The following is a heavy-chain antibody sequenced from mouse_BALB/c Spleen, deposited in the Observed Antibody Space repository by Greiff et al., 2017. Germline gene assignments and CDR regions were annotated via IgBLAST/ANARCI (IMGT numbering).Heavy chain of an antibody. CDR3: ARSGYGNSHYYAMDY. D-gene: IGHD2-10*02. CDR2: INPYNDGT. CDR1: GYTFTSYV. Sequence: EVKLMESGPELVKPGASVKMSCKASGYTFTSYVMHWVKQKPGQGLEWIGYINPYNDGTKYNEKFKGKATLTSDKSSSTAYMELSSLTSEDSAVYYCARSGYGNSHYYAMDYWGQGTSVTVSS. J-gene: IGHJ4*01. V-gene: IGHV1-14*01.